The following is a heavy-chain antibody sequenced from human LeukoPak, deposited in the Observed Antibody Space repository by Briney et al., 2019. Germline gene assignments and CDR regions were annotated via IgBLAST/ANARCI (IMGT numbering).Heavy chain of an antibody. CDR3: ARSSGYDPLDS. Sequence: ASVKVSCKASGYTFTGYYMHWVRQAPGQGREWIGWINPNSGGTRYAQKFQGRVTMTRDTSISTAYMELSRLRSDDTAVYYCARSSGYDPLDSWGQGTLVTVSS. CDR1: GYTFTGYY. J-gene: IGHJ4*02. V-gene: IGHV1-2*02. CDR2: INPNSGGT. D-gene: IGHD5-12*01.